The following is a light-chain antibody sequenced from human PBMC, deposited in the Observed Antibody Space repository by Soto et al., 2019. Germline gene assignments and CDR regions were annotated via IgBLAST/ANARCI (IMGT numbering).Light chain of an antibody. CDR1: QNIAKY. Sequence: DIQMTQSPSSLSASVGDRVTITCRASQNIAKYLNWYQQKPGKAPKILIYGASSLQSGVPSRFSGSGSGTDFTLTSSSLQPEDFAIYYCQQSYSTHALTFGGGTKVEIK. CDR2: GAS. CDR3: QQSYSTHALT. V-gene: IGKV1-39*01. J-gene: IGKJ4*01.